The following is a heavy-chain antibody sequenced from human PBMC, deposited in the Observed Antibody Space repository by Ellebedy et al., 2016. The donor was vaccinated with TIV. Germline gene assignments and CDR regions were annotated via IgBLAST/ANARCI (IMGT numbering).Heavy chain of an antibody. J-gene: IGHJ3*02. CDR1: GFTITSNY. V-gene: IGHV3-66*01. CDR2: ISVAGGT. Sequence: GGSLRLSCVVSGFTITSNYMSWVRQAPGKGLEWVSVISVAGGTYYADSVKGRFTISSDNSRNTLFLQMNGLRAEDTAVYYCAGESFNDADLDLWGLFDIWGQGTTVTVSS. D-gene: IGHD1-7*01. CDR3: AGESFNDADLDLWGLFDI.